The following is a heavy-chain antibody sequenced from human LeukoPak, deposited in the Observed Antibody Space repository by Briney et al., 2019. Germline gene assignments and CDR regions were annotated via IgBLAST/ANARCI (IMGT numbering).Heavy chain of an antibody. D-gene: IGHD2-2*01. Sequence: SVKVSCKASGGTFSSYAISWVRQAPGQGLEWMGGIIPIFGTANYAQKFQGRVTITADESTSTAYMELSSLRSEDTAVYYRAGPNCSSTSCYGAYYYYYGMDVWGQGTTVTVSS. CDR2: IIPIFGTA. J-gene: IGHJ6*02. CDR3: AGPNCSSTSCYGAYYYYYGMDV. V-gene: IGHV1-69*13. CDR1: GGTFSSYA.